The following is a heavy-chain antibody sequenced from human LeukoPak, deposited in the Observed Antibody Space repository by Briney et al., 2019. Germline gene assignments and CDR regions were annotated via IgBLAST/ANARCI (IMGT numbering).Heavy chain of an antibody. V-gene: IGHV3-20*04. CDR1: EFTFGDFA. J-gene: IGHJ6*03. Sequence: PGGSLRLSCTASEFTFGDFAISWVRQAPGKGLEWVSGISWNSGSIGYADSVKGRFTISRDNAKNSLYLQMNSLRAEDTAVYYCARESRGYDILTGKYHRGYYSYYMDVWGKGTTVTVSS. D-gene: IGHD3-9*01. CDR3: ARESRGYDILTGKYHRGYYSYYMDV. CDR2: ISWNSGSI.